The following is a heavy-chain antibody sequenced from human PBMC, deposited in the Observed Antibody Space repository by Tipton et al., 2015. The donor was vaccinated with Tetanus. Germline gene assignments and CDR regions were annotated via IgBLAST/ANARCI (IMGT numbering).Heavy chain of an antibody. CDR3: AKVGSSTVVVSATEKYFDS. V-gene: IGHV3-23*01. D-gene: IGHD2-15*01. CDR1: EFTFSDYR. CDR2: ISDKGGSF. J-gene: IGHJ4*02. Sequence: GSLRLSCAASEFTFSDYRMNWVRQAPGKGLEWISTISDKGGSFYFSDSVKGRFTISRDNSRNTLDLEMNSLRAEDTGVYYCAKVGSSTVVVSATEKYFDSWGQGSQVTVSS.